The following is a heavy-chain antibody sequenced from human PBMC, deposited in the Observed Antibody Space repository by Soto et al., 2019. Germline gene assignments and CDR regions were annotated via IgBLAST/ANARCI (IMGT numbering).Heavy chain of an antibody. J-gene: IGHJ4*02. D-gene: IGHD3-22*01. V-gene: IGHV1-18*04. CDR3: ARVMNYSDSSGYPDY. CDR1: GYTFRSYG. CDR2: ISAYNGNT. Sequence: RASVKVSCKASGYTFRSYGISWVRQAPGQGLEWMGWISAYNGNTNYAQKLQGRVTMTTDTSTSTAYMELRSLRSDDTAVYYRARVMNYSDSSGYPDYWGQGTLVTVSS.